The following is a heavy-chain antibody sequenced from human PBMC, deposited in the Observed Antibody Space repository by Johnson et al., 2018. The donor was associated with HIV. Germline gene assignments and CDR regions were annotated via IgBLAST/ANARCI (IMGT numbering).Heavy chain of an antibody. CDR2: ISYDGSNK. Sequence: MQLVESGGGVVQPGRSLRLSCAASGFTFSSYAMHWVRQAPGKGLEWVAVISYDGSNKYYADSVKGRFTISRDNSKNTLYLQMNSLRAEDTAVYYCARDFKDSSSWYGAFYIWGQGTMVTVSS. CDR3: ARDFKDSSSWYGAFYI. J-gene: IGHJ3*02. D-gene: IGHD6-13*01. V-gene: IGHV3-30-3*01. CDR1: GFTFSSYA.